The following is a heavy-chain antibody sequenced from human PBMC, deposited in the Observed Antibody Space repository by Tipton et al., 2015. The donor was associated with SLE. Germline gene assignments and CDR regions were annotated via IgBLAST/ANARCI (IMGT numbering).Heavy chain of an antibody. Sequence: GSLRLSCAASGFTVRNNYMTWVRQAPGKGLEWVSVIYSGGGSYSADALKGRFTISRDISKNTVYLQMNSLTVDDTAVYYCARSLRQSHSPLDYWRQGTLVTVSS. J-gene: IGHJ4*02. CDR2: IYSGGGS. CDR3: ARSLRQSHSPLDY. V-gene: IGHV3-66*01. CDR1: GFTVRNNY. D-gene: IGHD4-11*01.